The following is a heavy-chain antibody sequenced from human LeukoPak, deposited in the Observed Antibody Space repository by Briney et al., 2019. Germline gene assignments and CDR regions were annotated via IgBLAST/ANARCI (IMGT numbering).Heavy chain of an antibody. Sequence: ASVKVSCKASGYTFTSYGISWVRQAPGQGLEWMGWISAYNGNTNYAQKLQGRVTMTTDTYPSTAYMELSSLRSEGTAVYYCARGIVVVPLDYWGQGTLVSVS. D-gene: IGHD3-22*01. CDR2: ISAYNGNT. J-gene: IGHJ4*02. CDR3: ARGIVVVPLDY. CDR1: GYTFTSYG. V-gene: IGHV1-18*01.